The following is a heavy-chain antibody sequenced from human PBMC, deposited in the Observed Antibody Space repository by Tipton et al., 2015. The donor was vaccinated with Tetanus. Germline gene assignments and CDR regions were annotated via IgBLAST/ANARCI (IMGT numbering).Heavy chain of an antibody. J-gene: IGHJ4*02. D-gene: IGHD3-22*01. Sequence: GSLRLSCAASGFTFSSYFMNWVRQAPGKGLEWVSSISSSSSYIYYADSVKGRFTMSRDNAKNSLYLQMNSLRTEDTALYYCAKDSPYSRHYDSSGSFFDYWGQGTLVTVSS. CDR1: GFTFSSYF. CDR3: AKDSPYSRHYDSSGSFFDY. V-gene: IGHV3-21*04. CDR2: ISSSSSYI.